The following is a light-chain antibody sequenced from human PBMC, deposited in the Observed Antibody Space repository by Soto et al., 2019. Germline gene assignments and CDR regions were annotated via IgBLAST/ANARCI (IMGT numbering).Light chain of an antibody. J-gene: IGKJ4*01. CDR3: QQYYITPLT. V-gene: IGKV4-1*01. CDR1: QSVLYSSNNKNY. CDR2: WAS. Sequence: DIVMTQSPDSLAVSLGERATINCKSSQSVLYSSNNKNYLAWYQQRPGQSPKLLIYWASTREYGVPDRFGGSGSGTDFTLTISSLQAEDVAVYYCQQYYITPLTFGGGTKVEI.